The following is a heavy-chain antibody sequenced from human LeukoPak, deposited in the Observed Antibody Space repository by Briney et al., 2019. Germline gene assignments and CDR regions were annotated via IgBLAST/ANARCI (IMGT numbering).Heavy chain of an antibody. CDR2: INHSGST. CDR3: AIIYYGSGSYVDY. CDR1: GGSFSGYY. Sequence: SETLSLTCAVYGGSFSGYYWSWIRQPPGKGLEWIGEINHSGSTNYNPSLKSRVTISVDTSKNQFSLKLSSVTAADTAVYYCAIIYYGSGSYVDYRGQGTLVTVSS. J-gene: IGHJ4*02. D-gene: IGHD3-10*01. V-gene: IGHV4-34*01.